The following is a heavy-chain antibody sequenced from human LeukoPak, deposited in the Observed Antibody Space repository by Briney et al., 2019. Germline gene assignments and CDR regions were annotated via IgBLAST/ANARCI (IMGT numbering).Heavy chain of an antibody. D-gene: IGHD6-13*01. CDR3: ARRGSSWYRDASDI. J-gene: IGHJ3*02. CDR1: GYSFTSYW. Sequence: GESLKISCKGSGYSFTSYWISWVRQMPGKGLEWMGKIGPSDSYTNYSPSFQGHVTISADKSISTAYLQWSSLKASDTAMYYCARRGSSWYRDASDIWGQGTMVTVSS. CDR2: IGPSDSYT. V-gene: IGHV5-10-1*01.